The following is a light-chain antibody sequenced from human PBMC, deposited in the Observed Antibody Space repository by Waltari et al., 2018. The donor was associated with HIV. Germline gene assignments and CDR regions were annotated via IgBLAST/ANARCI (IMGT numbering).Light chain of an antibody. CDR2: CPS. CDR3: QQYGSSEGFT. CDR1: QNVGGNP. V-gene: IGKV3-20*01. Sequence: DIVLAQSPGPLSVSTGDRDTLLWRDSQNVGGNPLPWYTKTPADAPRLLIYCPSTRAAGIPDRCSGSGSDTDFTLTISRLEPEDCSVYYCQQYGSSEGFTFGPGTRVDI. J-gene: IGKJ3*01.